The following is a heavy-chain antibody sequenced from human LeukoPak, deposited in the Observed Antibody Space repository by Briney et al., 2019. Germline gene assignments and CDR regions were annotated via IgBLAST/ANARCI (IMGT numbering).Heavy chain of an antibody. CDR3: ARGEQQLPRRWGHNWFDP. V-gene: IGHV4-34*01. CDR1: GGSFRGYY. Sequence: SETLSLTCAVYGGSFRGYYWGWIRQPPGKGLEWIGEINHSGSTNYNPSLKSRVTISVDTSKNQFSLKLSSVTAADTAVYYCARGEQQLPRRWGHNWFDPWGQGTLVTVSS. D-gene: IGHD6-13*01. CDR2: INHSGST. J-gene: IGHJ5*02.